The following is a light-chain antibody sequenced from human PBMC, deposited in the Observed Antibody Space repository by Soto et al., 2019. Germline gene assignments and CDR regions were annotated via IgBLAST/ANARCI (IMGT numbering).Light chain of an antibody. J-gene: IGKJ1*01. CDR1: QSVVNNY. V-gene: IGKV3-20*01. CDR2: GAS. Sequence: EIVLTQSPGTVSVSPGDRATLSCRASQSVVNNYLAWYHQKPGQAPRLLIYGASNRATGIPDRFSGSGSGTDFTLTISRLEPEDFAVYYCQQYGSSGTFGQGTKVDIK. CDR3: QQYGSSGT.